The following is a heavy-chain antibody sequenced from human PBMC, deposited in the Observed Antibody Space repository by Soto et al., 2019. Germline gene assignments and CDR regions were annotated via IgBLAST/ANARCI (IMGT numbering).Heavy chain of an antibody. V-gene: IGHV1-45*02. Sequence: SVKVSCKASGYTFTYRYLHWVRQAPGQALEWMGWITPFNGNTNYAQKFQGRVTITRDRSMSTAYMELSSLRSEDTAMYYCATDFGVVQAGFDPWGQGTLVTVSS. D-gene: IGHD3-3*01. CDR3: ATDFGVVQAGFDP. CDR2: ITPFNGNT. J-gene: IGHJ5*02. CDR1: GYTFTYRY.